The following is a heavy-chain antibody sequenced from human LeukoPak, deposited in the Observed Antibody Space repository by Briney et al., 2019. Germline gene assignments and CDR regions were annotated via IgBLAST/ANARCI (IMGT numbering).Heavy chain of an antibody. CDR1: GFTFTDYW. J-gene: IGHJ4*01. Sequence: GGSLRLSCAVSGFTFTDYWMNWVRQVPGKELEWVASIRQDGSEKTYVDSVEGRFTISRDNTRNSLSLQLNSLRVEDTAVYYCARDGTAAGLYFDLWGQGTLVTVSS. CDR2: IRQDGSEK. V-gene: IGHV3-7*01. D-gene: IGHD6-13*01. CDR3: ARDGTAAGLYFDL.